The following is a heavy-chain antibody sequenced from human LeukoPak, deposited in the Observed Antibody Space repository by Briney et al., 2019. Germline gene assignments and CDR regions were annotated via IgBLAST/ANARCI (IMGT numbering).Heavy chain of an antibody. V-gene: IGHV3-30*02. Sequence: GGSLRLSCAASGFTFSSYGMHWVRQAPGKGLEWVAFIRYDGSNKYYADSVKGRFTISRDNSKNTLYLQMNSLRAEDTAVYYCAKATHEIVVVPAAYYWGQGTLVTVSS. CDR3: AKATHEIVVVPAAYY. J-gene: IGHJ4*02. D-gene: IGHD2-2*01. CDR1: GFTFSSYG. CDR2: IRYDGSNK.